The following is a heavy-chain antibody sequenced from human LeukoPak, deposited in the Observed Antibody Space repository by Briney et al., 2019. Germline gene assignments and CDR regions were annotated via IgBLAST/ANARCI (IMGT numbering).Heavy chain of an antibody. CDR3: AKGRERVDYYGSGSLSTAFDY. V-gene: IGHV3-23*01. D-gene: IGHD3-10*01. J-gene: IGHJ4*02. Sequence: PGGSLRLSCAASGFTFRTYAMTWVRQAPGKGLEWVSTISGSGAGTYYADSVKGRFTISRDNSQNTLYLQMNSLGAGDTAVYYCAKGRERVDYYGSGSLSTAFDYWAREPWSPAPQ. CDR2: ISGSGAGT. CDR1: GFTFRTYA.